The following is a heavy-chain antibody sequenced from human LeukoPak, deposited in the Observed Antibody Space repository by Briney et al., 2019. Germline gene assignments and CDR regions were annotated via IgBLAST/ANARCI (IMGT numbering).Heavy chain of an antibody. Sequence: VASVKVSCKASGGTFSSYAISWVRQAPGQGLEWMGRIIPILGIASYAQKFQGRVTMTRDTSTSTVYMELSSLRSEDTAVYYCARDGTGTPGGSGYWGQGTLVTVSS. CDR3: ARDGTGTPGGSGY. CDR1: GGTFSSYA. D-gene: IGHD1-1*01. J-gene: IGHJ4*02. V-gene: IGHV1-69*04. CDR2: IIPILGIA.